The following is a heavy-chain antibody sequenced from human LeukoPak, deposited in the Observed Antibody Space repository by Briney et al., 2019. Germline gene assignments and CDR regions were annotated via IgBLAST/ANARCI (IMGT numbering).Heavy chain of an antibody. CDR2: IAYDESSK. V-gene: IGHV3-30*18. J-gene: IGHJ5*02. CDR1: GFTFSNSG. D-gene: IGHD6-19*01. Sequence: GGSLRLSCAASGFTFSNSGMHWVRQAPGKGLEWVAVIAYDESSKFYADSVKGRFTISRDKSQNTLYLQMNSLRADDTAVYYCAKGGSGWSNWFDPWGQGTLVTVSS. CDR3: AKGGSGWSNWFDP.